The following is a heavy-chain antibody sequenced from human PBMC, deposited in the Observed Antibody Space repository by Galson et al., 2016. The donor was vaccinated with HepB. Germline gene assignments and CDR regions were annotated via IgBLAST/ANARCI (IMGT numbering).Heavy chain of an antibody. Sequence: SVKVSCKASGYTFTSLDINWVRQATGQGLEWIGWMNPNIGKTGYAQRFQGRVSLTRDTSTSTAYMELSSLTSEDTAVYYCARGIAAGVDVWGPGTVITVSS. J-gene: IGHJ4*02. D-gene: IGHD6-25*01. CDR2: MNPNIGKT. CDR1: GYTFTSLD. CDR3: ARGIAAGVDV. V-gene: IGHV1-8*01.